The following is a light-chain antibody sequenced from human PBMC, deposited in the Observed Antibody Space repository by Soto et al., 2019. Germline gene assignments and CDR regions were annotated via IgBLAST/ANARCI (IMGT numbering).Light chain of an antibody. CDR3: QQYGSPR. CDR2: GAS. J-gene: IGKJ4*01. CDR1: QSVSSSY. V-gene: IGKV3-20*01. Sequence: EIVLTQSPGTLSLPPGERATLSCRASQSVSSSYLAWYQQKPGQAPRLLIYGASSRATGIPDRFSGSGSGTDFTLTISRLEPEDFAVYYCQQYGSPRFGGGTKVDIK.